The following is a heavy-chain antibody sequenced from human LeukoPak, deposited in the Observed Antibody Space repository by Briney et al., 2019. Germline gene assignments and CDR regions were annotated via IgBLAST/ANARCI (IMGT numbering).Heavy chain of an antibody. Sequence: GGSLRLSCAASGFTFSNYDMHWVRQAPGKGLEWVSAISSSSSYIYYADSVKGRFTISRDNAKNSLYLQMNSLRAEDTAVYYCARDYDSSGYYLYGMDVWGQGTTVTVSS. CDR3: ARDYDSSGYYLYGMDV. CDR2: ISSSSSYI. D-gene: IGHD3-22*01. CDR1: GFTFSNYD. J-gene: IGHJ6*02. V-gene: IGHV3-21*01.